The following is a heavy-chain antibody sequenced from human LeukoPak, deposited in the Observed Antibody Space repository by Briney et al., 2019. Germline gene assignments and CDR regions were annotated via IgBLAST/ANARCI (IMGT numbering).Heavy chain of an antibody. CDR1: GGSISSSSYY. Sequence: SETLSLTCTVSGGSISSSSYYWGWIRQPPGKGLEWIGSIYYSGSTYYNPSLKSRVTISVDTSKNQFSLKLSSVTAADTVVYYCARRRGQLLYGSTFDYWGQGTLVTVSS. CDR2: IYYSGST. CDR3: ARRRGQLLYGSTFDY. D-gene: IGHD2-2*02. V-gene: IGHV4-39*01. J-gene: IGHJ4*02.